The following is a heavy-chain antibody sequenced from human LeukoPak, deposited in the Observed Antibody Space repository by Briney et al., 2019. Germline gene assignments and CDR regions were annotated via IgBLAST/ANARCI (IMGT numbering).Heavy chain of an antibody. D-gene: IGHD3-3*01. J-gene: IGHJ3*02. CDR1: GYTFTVYY. V-gene: IGHV1-2*02. Sequence: SVKVSCRASGYTFTVYYMHWVRHAPGQGREWMGWINPNSCGTNYAQKFQGRVTMTRDTSVSTAYMGLSRVRSADTDVSYCARGNGFLEWPAYLDAFDIWGQGTMVTVSS. CDR3: ARGNGFLEWPAYLDAFDI. CDR2: INPNSCGT.